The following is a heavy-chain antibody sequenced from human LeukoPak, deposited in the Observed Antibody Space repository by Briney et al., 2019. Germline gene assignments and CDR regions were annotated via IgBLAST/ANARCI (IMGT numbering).Heavy chain of an antibody. CDR2: IRYDGSNK. CDR1: GFTFNSYG. J-gene: IGHJ5*02. Sequence: GGSLRLSCAASGFTFNSYGMHWVRQAPGKGLEWVAFIRYDGSNKYYADSVKGRFTISRDNSKNTLYLQMNSLRAEDTAVYYCAKDRTIFGVVKWFDPWGLGTLVTVSS. CDR3: AKDRTIFGVVKWFDP. V-gene: IGHV3-30*02. D-gene: IGHD3-3*01.